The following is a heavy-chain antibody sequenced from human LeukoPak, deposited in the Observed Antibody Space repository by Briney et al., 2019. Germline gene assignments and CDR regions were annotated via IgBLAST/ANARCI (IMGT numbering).Heavy chain of an antibody. V-gene: IGHV5-51*01. Sequence: GESLKISCKGSGYSFISYWIGWVRQMPGKGLEWMGIIYPGDSDTRYSPSFQGQVTISADKSISTAYLQWSSLKASDTAMYYCARPQGYGDYAYYFDYWGQGTLVTVSS. D-gene: IGHD4-17*01. CDR1: GYSFISYW. CDR2: IYPGDSDT. CDR3: ARPQGYGDYAYYFDY. J-gene: IGHJ4*02.